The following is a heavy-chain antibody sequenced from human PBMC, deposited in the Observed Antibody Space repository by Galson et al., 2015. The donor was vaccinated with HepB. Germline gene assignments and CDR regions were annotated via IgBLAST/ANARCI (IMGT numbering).Heavy chain of an antibody. CDR2: ISYDGSNK. CDR3: ATDIVVVPSAKGDVDY. V-gene: IGHV3-30*04. Sequence: SLRLSCAASGFTFSSYAMHWVRQAPGKGLEWVAVISYDGSNKYYADSVKGRFTISRDNSKNTLYLQMNSLRAEDTALDYCATDIVVVPSAKGDVDYWGQGTLVTVSS. CDR1: GFTFSSYA. D-gene: IGHD2-2*01. J-gene: IGHJ4*02.